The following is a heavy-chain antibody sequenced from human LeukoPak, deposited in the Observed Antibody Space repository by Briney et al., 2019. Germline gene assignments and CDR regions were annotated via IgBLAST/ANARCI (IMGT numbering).Heavy chain of an antibody. J-gene: IGHJ5*02. V-gene: IGHV3-74*01. CDR2: LDPDGIIT. Sequence: GGSLRLSCAASGFTFSSYAMSWVRQAPGKGLVWVSRLDPDGIITAYADSVKGRFTISRDNAKNTLYLQMNSLRAEDTAVYYCTRDVYSSGDAWGQGTLVTVSS. CDR1: GFTFSSYA. D-gene: IGHD6-25*01. CDR3: TRDVYSSGDA.